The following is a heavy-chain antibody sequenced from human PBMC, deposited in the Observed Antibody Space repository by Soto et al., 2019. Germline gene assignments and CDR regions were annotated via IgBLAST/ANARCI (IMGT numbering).Heavy chain of an antibody. Sequence: PGESLKISCKGSGYSFTSYWIGWVRQMPGKGLEWMGIIYPGDSDTRYSPSFQGPVTISVDKSISTACLQWSSLRASDTAMYYCARHNDYYYYMDVWSKGTTVTVSS. CDR1: GYSFTSYW. CDR2: IYPGDSDT. CDR3: ARHNDYYYYMDV. V-gene: IGHV5-51*01. J-gene: IGHJ6*03.